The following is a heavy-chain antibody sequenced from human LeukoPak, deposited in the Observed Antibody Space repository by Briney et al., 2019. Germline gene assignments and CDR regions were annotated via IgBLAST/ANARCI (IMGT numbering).Heavy chain of an antibody. J-gene: IGHJ4*02. Sequence: SETLSLTCTVSGGSISSYYWSWIRQPPGKGLEWIGYIYYSGSTNYNPSLKSRVTISVDTSKNQFSLKLSSVTAADTAVYYRATGPNSVAGYFDYRGQGTLVTVSS. D-gene: IGHD6-19*01. V-gene: IGHV4-59*01. CDR3: ATGPNSVAGYFDY. CDR1: GGSISSYY. CDR2: IYYSGST.